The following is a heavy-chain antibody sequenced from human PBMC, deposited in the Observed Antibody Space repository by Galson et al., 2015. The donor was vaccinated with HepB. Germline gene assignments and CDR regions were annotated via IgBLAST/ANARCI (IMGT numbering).Heavy chain of an antibody. Sequence: SLRLSCAASGLTFSSYGMHWVRQAPGKGLEWVAVISYDGSNKYYADSVKGRFTISRDNSKNTLYLQMNSLRAEDTAVYYCAKAPRGAAAGTDYWGQGTLVTVSS. CDR3: AKAPRGAAAGTDY. CDR1: GLTFSSYG. CDR2: ISYDGSNK. J-gene: IGHJ4*02. D-gene: IGHD6-13*01. V-gene: IGHV3-30*18.